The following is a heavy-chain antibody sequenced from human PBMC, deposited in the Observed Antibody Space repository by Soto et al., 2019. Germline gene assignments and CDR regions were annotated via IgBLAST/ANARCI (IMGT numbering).Heavy chain of an antibody. J-gene: IGHJ4*02. CDR3: ANSHLSYVSRGYPAF. V-gene: IGHV3-11*01. Sequence: GGSLRLSCAASGFTFSDYYMSWIRQAPGKGLEWVSYISSSGSTIYYADSVKGRFTISRDNAKNSLYLQMNSLRAEDTAVYYCANSHLSYVSRGYPAFWAQGTLVTVSS. D-gene: IGHD3-22*01. CDR2: ISSSGSTI. CDR1: GFTFSDYY.